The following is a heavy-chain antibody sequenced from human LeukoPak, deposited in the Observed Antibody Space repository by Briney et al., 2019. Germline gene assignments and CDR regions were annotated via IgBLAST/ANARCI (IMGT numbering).Heavy chain of an antibody. J-gene: IGHJ5*02. CDR3: AREGTYYDYVWGTYRYSTWNWFDP. Sequence: ASVKVSCKASGYTFTGYYMHWVRQAPGQGLEWMGWINPNSGGTNYAQTPPVSVTMTRDTSIRPAYMELSRLRSDDTAVHSCAREGTYYDYVWGTYRYSTWNWFDPWGQGTLVTVSS. CDR1: GYTFTGYY. V-gene: IGHV1-2*02. D-gene: IGHD3-16*02. CDR2: INPNSGGT.